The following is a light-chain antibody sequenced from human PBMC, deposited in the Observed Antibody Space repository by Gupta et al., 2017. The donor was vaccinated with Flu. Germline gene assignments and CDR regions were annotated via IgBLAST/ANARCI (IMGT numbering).Light chain of an antibody. V-gene: IGKV3-15*01. CDR2: GAS. CDR3: QQYYNWPPWT. Sequence: EIVMTQSPATLSVSPGERATLSCRASQSVSSNLAWYQQKPGQAPRLLIYGASTRATGIPGRFSGSGSGTEFTLTISSLQSEDFAVYYCQQYYNWPPWTFGQGTKVEI. CDR1: QSVSSN. J-gene: IGKJ1*01.